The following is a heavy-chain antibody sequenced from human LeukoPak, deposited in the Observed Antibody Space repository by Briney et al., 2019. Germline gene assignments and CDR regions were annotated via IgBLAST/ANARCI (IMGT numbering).Heavy chain of an antibody. CDR1: GFTFSSYS. V-gene: IGHV3-21*01. CDR2: ISSSTSYI. CDR3: ARVEFYYESSGYHRPFDY. D-gene: IGHD3-22*01. Sequence: GGSLRLSCAASGFTFSSYSMNWVRQAPGKGLEWVSSISSSTSYIYYADSVKGRFTISRDNAKNSLYLQMNSLRAEDTAVYYCARVEFYYESSGYHRPFDYWGQGTLVTVSS. J-gene: IGHJ4*02.